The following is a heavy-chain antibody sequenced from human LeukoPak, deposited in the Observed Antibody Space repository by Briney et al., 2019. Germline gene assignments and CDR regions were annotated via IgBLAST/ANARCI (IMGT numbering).Heavy chain of an antibody. D-gene: IGHD3-10*01. V-gene: IGHV3-21*01. J-gene: IGHJ4*02. Sequence: GGSLRLSCTACGFTFSSYSRNWVRQAPGKGLEWVSSISSSSSYIYYADSVKGRFTISRDNSRNTLYLQMNSLSAEDTAVYFCAKEGGVGDLFSLWGPGTLVIVSS. CDR3: AKEGGVGDLFSL. CDR2: ISSSSSYI. CDR1: GFTFSSYS.